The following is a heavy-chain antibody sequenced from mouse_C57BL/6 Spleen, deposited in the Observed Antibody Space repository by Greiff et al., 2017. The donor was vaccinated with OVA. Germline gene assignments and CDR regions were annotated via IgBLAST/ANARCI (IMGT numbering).Heavy chain of an antibody. J-gene: IGHJ4*01. V-gene: IGHV1-50*01. D-gene: IGHD1-1*01. CDR1: GYTFTSYW. Sequence: QVQLQQPGAELVKPGASVKLSCKASGYTFTSYWMQWVKQRPGQGLEWIGEIDPSDSYTNYNQKFKGKATLTVDTSSSTAYMQISSLTSEDSAVYYCARTSVVDYYAMDYWGQGTSVTVSS. CDR2: IDPSDSYT. CDR3: ARTSVVDYYAMDY.